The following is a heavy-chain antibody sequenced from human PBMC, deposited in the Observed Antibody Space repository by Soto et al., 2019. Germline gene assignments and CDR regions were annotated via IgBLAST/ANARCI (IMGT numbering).Heavy chain of an antibody. CDR3: ARAGRGTKGAFDY. CDR2: IYHSGST. CDR1: GGSVSSGGYS. V-gene: IGHV4-30-2*01. J-gene: IGHJ4*02. Sequence: SETLSLTCAVSGGSVSSGGYSWSWIRQPPGKGLEWIGYIYHSGSTYYNPSLKSRVTISVDRSKIQFSLKLSSVTAADTAVYYCARAGRGTKGAFDYWGQGTLVTVSS. D-gene: IGHD2-8*01.